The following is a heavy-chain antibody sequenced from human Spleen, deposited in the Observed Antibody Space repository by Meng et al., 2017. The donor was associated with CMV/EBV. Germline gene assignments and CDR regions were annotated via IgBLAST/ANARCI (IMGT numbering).Heavy chain of an antibody. D-gene: IGHD3-10*01. Sequence: ASVKVSCKASGYTFIGYYMHWMRQAPGQGLEWMGWINPNSGGTDHAQKFQGRVTMTRDTSTSTVNMELSSLRSEDTAMYYCARGDYYGSNVWGQGTTVTVSS. J-gene: IGHJ6*02. CDR1: GYTFIGYY. CDR2: INPNSGGT. V-gene: IGHV1-2*02. CDR3: ARGDYYGSNV.